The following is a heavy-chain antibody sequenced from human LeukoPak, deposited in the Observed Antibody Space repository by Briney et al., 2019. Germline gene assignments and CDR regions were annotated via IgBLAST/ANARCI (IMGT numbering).Heavy chain of an antibody. J-gene: IGHJ4*02. CDR2: ISSSGSGGNT. D-gene: IGHD2-15*01. V-gene: IGHV3-23*01. CDR3: AKGSDGSCYSPSDC. CDR1: GFTFSNHA. Sequence: GGSLRLSCVTSGFTFSNHAMHWVRHGPGKGLEWVSGISSSGSGGNTYYADSVKGRFTISRDNSKNTLYLQMNSLRAEDTAVYYCAKGSDGSCYSPSDCWGQGTLVTV.